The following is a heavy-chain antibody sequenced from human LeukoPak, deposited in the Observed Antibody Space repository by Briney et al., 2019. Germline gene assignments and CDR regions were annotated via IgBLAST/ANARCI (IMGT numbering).Heavy chain of an antibody. CDR1: GFPFSSYA. D-gene: IGHD6-19*01. V-gene: IGHV3-30-3*01. CDR3: ARADGSVAGPPSGH. Sequence: PGRSLRLSCAASGFPFSSYAMHWVRQAPGKGLEWVAIISYDGSDKYYADSVKGRLTISRDNSKSTLYLQMISLRTEDTAVYYCARADGSVAGPPSGHWGQGTLVTVSS. J-gene: IGHJ4*02. CDR2: ISYDGSDK.